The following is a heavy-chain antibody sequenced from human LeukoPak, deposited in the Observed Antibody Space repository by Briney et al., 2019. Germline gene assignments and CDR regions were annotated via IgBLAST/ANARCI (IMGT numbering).Heavy chain of an antibody. Sequence: ASVKVSCTASGYSFTDYAIHWVRQAPGQRLEWMGWLSAGSGYTKYSEKFQGSLTITRDTSASTAYMELSSLTSEDTAVYYCARSGIGTVPGSYFDYWGQGTLVTVSS. V-gene: IGHV1-3*01. J-gene: IGHJ4*02. CDR1: GYSFTDYA. D-gene: IGHD2-2*01. CDR2: LSAGSGYT. CDR3: ARSGIGTVPGSYFDY.